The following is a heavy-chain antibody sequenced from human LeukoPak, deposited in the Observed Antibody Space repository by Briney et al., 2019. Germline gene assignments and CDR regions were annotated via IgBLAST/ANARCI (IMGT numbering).Heavy chain of an antibody. J-gene: IGHJ4*02. CDR2: IYSDNT. D-gene: IGHD2-15*01. CDR1: GFTVSSNS. CDR3: ARGELADIVVVVAATHLDY. Sequence: PGGSLRLSCTVSGFTVSSNSMSWVRQAPGKGLEWVSFIYSDNTHYSDSVKGRFTISRDNSKNTLYLQMNSLRSDDTAVYYCARGELADIVVVVAATHLDYWGQGTLVTVSS. V-gene: IGHV3-53*05.